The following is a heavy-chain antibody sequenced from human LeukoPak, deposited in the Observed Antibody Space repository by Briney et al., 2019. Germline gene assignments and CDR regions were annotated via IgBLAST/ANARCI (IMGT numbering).Heavy chain of an antibody. D-gene: IGHD3-10*01. J-gene: IGHJ5*02. V-gene: IGHV3-11*06. Sequence: GGSLRLSCAASGFTFSDYYMSWIRQAPGKGLEWVSYISSSSSYTNYADSVKGRFTISRDNAKNSLYLQRNSLRAEDTAVYYCAVRRITMVRGVIGPDWFDPWGQGTLVTVSS. CDR2: ISSSSSYT. CDR3: AVRRITMVRGVIGPDWFDP. CDR1: GFTFSDYY.